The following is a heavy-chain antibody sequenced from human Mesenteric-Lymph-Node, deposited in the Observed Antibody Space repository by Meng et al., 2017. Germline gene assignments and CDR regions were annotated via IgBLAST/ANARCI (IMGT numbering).Heavy chain of an antibody. Sequence: QGQLQESGPGLVKPSETLSLPCSVSGGSIRTTSSYWGWFRQPPGKGLEWIGSVFYSGSTYYDPSLNGRVTVSLDTSRNQVSLKMNSVTAADTAVYFCARGFGDFPYYFDYWGQGKVVTVSS. CDR2: VFYSGST. V-gene: IGHV4-39*07. CDR1: GGSIRTTSSY. CDR3: ARGFGDFPYYFDY. D-gene: IGHD4-17*01. J-gene: IGHJ4*02.